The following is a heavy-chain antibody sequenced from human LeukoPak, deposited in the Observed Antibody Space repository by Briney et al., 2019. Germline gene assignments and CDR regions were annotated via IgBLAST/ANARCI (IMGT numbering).Heavy chain of an antibody. J-gene: IGHJ4*02. CDR3: ARASHLGPLRFFPI. D-gene: IGHD3-3*01. Sequence: PSQTLSLTCTVSGGSISSGDYYWSWIRQPPGKGLESIGYIYYSGSTYYNPSLKSRVTISVDTSKNQFSLKLSSVTAADTAVYYCARASHLGPLRFFPIWGQGTLVTVSS. CDR2: IYYSGST. CDR1: GGSISSGDYY. V-gene: IGHV4-30-4*08.